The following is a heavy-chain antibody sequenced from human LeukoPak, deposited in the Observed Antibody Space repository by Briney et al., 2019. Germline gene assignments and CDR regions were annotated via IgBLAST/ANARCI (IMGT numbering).Heavy chain of an antibody. D-gene: IGHD3-9*01. V-gene: IGHV3-30*04. Sequence: PGGSLRLSCAASGFTFSSYTMHWVRQAPGKGLEWVAVISYDVSNKYYADSVKGRFTISRDNSKNTLYLQMTSLRAEDTALYYCAKGGALRYFDWFPPVNYYMDVWGKGTTVTISS. CDR1: GFTFSSYT. J-gene: IGHJ6*03. CDR3: AKGGALRYFDWFPPVNYYMDV. CDR2: ISYDVSNK.